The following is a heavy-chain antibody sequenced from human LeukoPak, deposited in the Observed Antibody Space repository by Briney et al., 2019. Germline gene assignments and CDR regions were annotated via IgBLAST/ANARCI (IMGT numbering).Heavy chain of an antibody. Sequence: GESLRLSCKVSGFTVSSNYMSWVRQAPGKGLEWVSIIYSGGYTHYADSVKGRFAISRDSPKNTLYLQMNSLRAEDTAVYYCARGIDYWGQGTLVTVSS. CDR1: GFTVSSNY. V-gene: IGHV3-66*02. J-gene: IGHJ4*02. CDR3: ARGIDY. CDR2: IYSGGYT.